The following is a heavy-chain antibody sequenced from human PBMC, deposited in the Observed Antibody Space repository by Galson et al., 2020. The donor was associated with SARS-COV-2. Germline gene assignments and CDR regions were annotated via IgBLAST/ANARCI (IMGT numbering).Heavy chain of an antibody. CDR3: ASLNPYRT. D-gene: IGHD3-16*02. Sequence: TLSLTCTVSGASISIYYWSWIRQPPGKGLEWIGFVSDSGGAKSNPSLKSRVTISVDTSKNQFSLKMTSVTTADTAVYYCASLNPYRTWGQGTLVTVSS. J-gene: IGHJ5*02. CDR1: GASISIYY. CDR2: VSDSGGA. V-gene: IGHV4-59*01.